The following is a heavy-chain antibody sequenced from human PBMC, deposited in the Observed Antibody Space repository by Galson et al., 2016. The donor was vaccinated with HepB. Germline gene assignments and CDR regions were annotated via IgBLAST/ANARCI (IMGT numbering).Heavy chain of an antibody. CDR3: ARGFLPLSYVWGNYRYSARIGMDV. CDR1: GFTVNTYG. Sequence: LRLSCAASGFTVNTYGMSWVRQAPGKGLEWIGEINGTGSTNYTPSLKSRVSIPVDTSKNQFSLKLSSVTAADTAVYYCARGFLPLSYVWGNYRYSARIGMDVWGQGTSVTVSS. D-gene: IGHD3-16*02. V-gene: IGHV4-34*01. CDR2: INGTGST. J-gene: IGHJ6*02.